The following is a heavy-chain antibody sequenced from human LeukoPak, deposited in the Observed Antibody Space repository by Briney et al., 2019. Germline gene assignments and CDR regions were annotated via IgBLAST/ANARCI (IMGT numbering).Heavy chain of an antibody. V-gene: IGHV3-23*01. CDR3: ATRPDSYGDSASYFHH. Sequence: GGSLRLSCAASGFTFSNYGMSWVRQAPGKGLEWVSAISGSGDTTYYADSVKGRFAFSRDNSNNMLHLQMNSLRADDTAIYYCATRPDSYGDSASYFHHWGQGTLVTVSS. CDR1: GFTFSNYG. J-gene: IGHJ1*01. D-gene: IGHD4-17*01. CDR2: ISGSGDTT.